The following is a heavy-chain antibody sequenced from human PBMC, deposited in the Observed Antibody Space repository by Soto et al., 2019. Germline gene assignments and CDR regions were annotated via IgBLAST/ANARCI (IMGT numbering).Heavy chain of an antibody. J-gene: IGHJ5*02. Sequence: GGSLRLSCAASGFTFSSYEMNWVRQAPGKGLEWVSYISSSVSTIYYADSVKGRFTISRDNAKNSLYLQMNSLRAEDTAVYYSARMDGNWFDPSGQGTPVTVSS. D-gene: IGHD2-2*03. CDR2: ISSSVSTI. CDR1: GFTFSSYE. CDR3: ARMDGNWFDP. V-gene: IGHV3-48*03.